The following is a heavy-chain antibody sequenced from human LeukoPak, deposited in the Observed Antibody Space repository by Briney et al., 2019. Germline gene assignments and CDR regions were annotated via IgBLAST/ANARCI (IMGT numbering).Heavy chain of an antibody. J-gene: IGHJ4*02. CDR1: GGSISSSSCY. CDR2: IYYSGST. CDR3: ARRPHILTGYDY. Sequence: SETLSLTCTVSGGSISSSSCYWGWIRQPPGKGLEWIGSIYYSGSTYYNPSLKSRVTISVDTSKNQFSLKLSSVTAADTAVYYCARRPHILTGYDYWGQGTLVTVSS. D-gene: IGHD3-9*01. V-gene: IGHV4-39*01.